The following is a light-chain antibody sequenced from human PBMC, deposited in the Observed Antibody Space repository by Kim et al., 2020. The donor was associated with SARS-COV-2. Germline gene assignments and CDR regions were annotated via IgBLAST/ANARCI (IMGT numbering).Light chain of an antibody. CDR3: QTFDNSLDAWV. J-gene: IGLJ3*02. V-gene: IGLV1-40*01. CDR1: SSNIGSGYD. CDR2: ADT. Sequence: RVTLACSGTSSNIGSGYDVHWYQQLPRTAPKLLIYADTTRPSGVPDRFSGSTSGTSASLAITGLQPEDEADYFCQTFDNSLDAWVFGGGTQLTVL.